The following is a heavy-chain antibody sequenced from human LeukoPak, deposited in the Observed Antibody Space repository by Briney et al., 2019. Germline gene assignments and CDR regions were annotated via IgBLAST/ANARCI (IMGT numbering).Heavy chain of an antibody. D-gene: IGHD2-15*01. Sequence: GGSLRLSCAASGFTFSSYAMSWVRQAPGKGLEWVSAISGSGGSTYYVDSVKGRFTISRDNSKNTLYLQMNSLRAEDTAVYYCAKEGFYCSGGSCYPDYWGQGTLVTVSS. J-gene: IGHJ4*02. CDR2: ISGSGGST. CDR1: GFTFSSYA. V-gene: IGHV3-23*01. CDR3: AKEGFYCSGGSCYPDY.